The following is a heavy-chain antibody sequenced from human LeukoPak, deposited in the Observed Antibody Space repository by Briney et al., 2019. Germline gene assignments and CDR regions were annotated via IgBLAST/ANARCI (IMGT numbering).Heavy chain of an antibody. CDR1: GGSISSSSYY. CDR2: IYYSGST. V-gene: IGHV4-39*07. Sequence: SETLSLTCTVSGGSISSSSYYWGWIRQPPGKGLEWIGSIYYSGSTYYKPSLKSRVTISVDTSKNQFSLKLSSVTAADTAVYYCARGPMRGWFDPWGQGTLVTVSS. J-gene: IGHJ5*02. CDR3: ARGPMRGWFDP.